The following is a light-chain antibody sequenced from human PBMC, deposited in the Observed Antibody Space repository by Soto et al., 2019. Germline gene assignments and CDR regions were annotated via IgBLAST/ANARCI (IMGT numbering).Light chain of an antibody. CDR1: QSVTSSY. J-gene: IGKJ4*01. CDR2: GAS. CDR3: QQYSTSRLT. Sequence: ELVLTQSTGTLSLSPGERATLSCRASQSVTSSYLAWYQQKPGQAPRLLISGASSRATGIPDRFSGSGSGTNFTLTISRLEPEDFAVYYGQQYSTSRLTFGGGTKVEIK. V-gene: IGKV3-20*01.